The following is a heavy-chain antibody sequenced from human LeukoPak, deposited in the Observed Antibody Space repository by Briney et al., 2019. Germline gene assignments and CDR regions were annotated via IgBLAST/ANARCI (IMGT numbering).Heavy chain of an antibody. J-gene: IGHJ4*02. CDR1: GFTFSSYS. CDR2: IKSKTDGGTT. Sequence: GGSLRLSCAASGFTFSSYSMNWVRQAPGKGLEWVGRIKSKTDGGTTDYAAPVKGRFTISRDDSKNTLYPQMNSLKTEDTAVYYCTTDILGDPQDDYWGQGTLVTVSS. CDR3: TTDILGDPQDDY. D-gene: IGHD2-21*01. V-gene: IGHV3-15*01.